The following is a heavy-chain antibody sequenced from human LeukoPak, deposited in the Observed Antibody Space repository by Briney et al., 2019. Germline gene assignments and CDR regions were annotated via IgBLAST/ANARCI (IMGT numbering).Heavy chain of an antibody. CDR3: ARGKLGIGYFDY. V-gene: IGHV3-53*01. D-gene: IGHD7-27*01. CDR1: GFTVSSNY. J-gene: IGHJ4*02. Sequence: GGSLRLSCAASGFTVSSNYMSWVRQAPGKGLEWVSVIYSGGSTYYAASVKGRFTISRDNSKNTLYLQMNSLRAEDTAVYYCARGKLGIGYFDYWGQGTLVAVSS. CDR2: IYSGGST.